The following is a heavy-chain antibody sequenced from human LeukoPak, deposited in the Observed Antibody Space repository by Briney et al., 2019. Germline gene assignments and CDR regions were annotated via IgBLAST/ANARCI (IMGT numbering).Heavy chain of an antibody. Sequence: PGGSLRLSCAASGFTFSSYWMHWVRQAPGKGLVWVSRIDTDGSDTSYADSVKGRFTISRDNSKNTLYLQMNSLRAEDTAVYYCARDPSGVYYDSSGYYFDYWGQGTLVTVSS. V-gene: IGHV3-74*01. CDR1: GFTFSSYW. J-gene: IGHJ4*02. D-gene: IGHD3-22*01. CDR2: IDTDGSDT. CDR3: ARDPSGVYYDSSGYYFDY.